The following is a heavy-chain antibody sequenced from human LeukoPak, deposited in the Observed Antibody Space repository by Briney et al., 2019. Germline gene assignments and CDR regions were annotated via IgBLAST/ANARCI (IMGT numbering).Heavy chain of an antibody. CDR3: ARVDVWFGELFPYYMDV. J-gene: IGHJ6*03. CDR2: IYPGDSDT. V-gene: IGHV5-51*01. Sequence: GESLKISCKGSGYSFTSYWIGWVRQMPGKGLEWMGIIYPGDSDTRYSPSFQGQVTISADKSISTAYLQWSSLKASDTAMYYCARVDVWFGELFPYYMDVWGKGTTVTVSS. D-gene: IGHD3-10*01. CDR1: GYSFTSYW.